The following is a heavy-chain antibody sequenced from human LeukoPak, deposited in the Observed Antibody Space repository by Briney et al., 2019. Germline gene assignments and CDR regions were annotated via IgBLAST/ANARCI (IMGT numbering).Heavy chain of an antibody. CDR1: GVSISSGGYY. J-gene: IGHJ4*02. Sequence: SQTLSLTCTVSGVSISSGGYYWSWIRQHPGKDLEWIGYIHYSGSTYYNPSLKSRVTISADTSKNQFSLKLSSVTAADTAVYYCATRVSSSRFLPYFDYWGQGALVTVSS. D-gene: IGHD2-2*01. V-gene: IGHV4-31*03. CDR3: ATRVSSSRFLPYFDY. CDR2: IHYSGST.